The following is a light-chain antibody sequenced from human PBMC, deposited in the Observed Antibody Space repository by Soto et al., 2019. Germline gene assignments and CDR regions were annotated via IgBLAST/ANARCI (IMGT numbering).Light chain of an antibody. CDR2: EVI. CDR3: SLYISGSTYV. V-gene: IGLV2-18*01. J-gene: IGLJ1*01. CDR1: SSDIGSYNR. Sequence: QPALTQPPSVSLSPGQSVTISCTGTSSDIGSYNRISWYQQPPGTAPKLIMYEVINRPSGVPDRFSGSKSGSTASLTISGLQAEDEADYYCSLYISGSTYVFGTGTKVTVL.